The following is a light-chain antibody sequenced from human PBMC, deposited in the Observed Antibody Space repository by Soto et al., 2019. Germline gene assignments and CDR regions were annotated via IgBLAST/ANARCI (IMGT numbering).Light chain of an antibody. Sequence: EIVLTQSPGTLSLSPGERATLSCRASQSITNNYLAWYQQKPGRAHRLLIYGASSRATGIPDRFSGSGSGTDFTLTISRLEPEDFAMYYCQQYGYLVTFGGCTKVDIK. J-gene: IGKJ4*01. V-gene: IGKV3-20*01. CDR3: QQYGYLVT. CDR1: QSITNNY. CDR2: GAS.